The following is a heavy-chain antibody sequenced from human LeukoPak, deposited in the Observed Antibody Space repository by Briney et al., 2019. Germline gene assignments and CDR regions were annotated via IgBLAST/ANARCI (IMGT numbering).Heavy chain of an antibody. CDR1: GLPASNNY. CDR2: IHIGGDT. CDR3: ARDLVGATVPD. Sequence: GSLILSFAASGLPASNNYMTWVRQAPGKGLEWVSVIHIGGDTYYADSVKGRFTISRDNSKNTLYLQMNSLRVEDTAVYYCARDLVGATVPDWGQGTLVTVSS. V-gene: IGHV3-53*01. J-gene: IGHJ4*02. D-gene: IGHD1-26*01.